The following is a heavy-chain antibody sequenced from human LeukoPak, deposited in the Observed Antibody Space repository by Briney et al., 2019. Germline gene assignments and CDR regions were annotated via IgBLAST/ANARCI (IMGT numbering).Heavy chain of an antibody. Sequence: SVKVSCKASGGTFSSYAISWVRQAPGQGLEWMGRIIPIFGTANYAQKFQGRVTITTDESASTAHMELSSLRSEDTAVYYCARDTLWIHSAGYYFDYWGQGTLVTVSS. V-gene: IGHV1-69*05. CDR3: ARDTLWIHSAGYYFDY. CDR2: IIPIFGTA. CDR1: GGTFSSYA. J-gene: IGHJ4*02. D-gene: IGHD5-18*01.